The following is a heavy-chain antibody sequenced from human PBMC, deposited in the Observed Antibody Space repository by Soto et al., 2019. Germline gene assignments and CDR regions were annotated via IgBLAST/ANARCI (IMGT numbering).Heavy chain of an antibody. CDR3: ASTTLGYCSGGSCTLHY. V-gene: IGHV1-69*01. CDR1: GGTFSSYA. J-gene: IGHJ4*02. CDR2: IIPIFGTA. Sequence: QVQLVQSGAEVKKPGSSVKVSCKASGGTFSSYAISWVRQAPGQGLEWMGGIIPIFGTANYAQKFQGRVTITADESTSTAYMELSSLRSEDTAVYYCASTTLGYCSGGSCTLHYWGQGTLFTVSS. D-gene: IGHD2-15*01.